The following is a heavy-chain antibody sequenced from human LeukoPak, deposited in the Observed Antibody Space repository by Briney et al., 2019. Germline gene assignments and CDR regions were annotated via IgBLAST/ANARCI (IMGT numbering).Heavy chain of an antibody. CDR2: SYTSGST. CDR1: GGSISSSSYY. V-gene: IGHV4-61*02. D-gene: IGHD6-13*01. J-gene: IGHJ4*02. CDR3: ARHRQGGIYSSSWYGFDY. Sequence: SETLSLTCTVSGGSISSSSYYWSWIRQPAGKGLEWIGRSYTSGSTNYNPSPKGRVTISVDTSKNQFSLKLSSVTAADTAVYYCARHRQGGIYSSSWYGFDYWGQGTLVTVSS.